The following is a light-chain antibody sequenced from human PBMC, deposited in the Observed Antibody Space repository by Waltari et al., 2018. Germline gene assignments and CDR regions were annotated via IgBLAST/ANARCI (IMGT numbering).Light chain of an antibody. Sequence: QLVLTQSPSASASLGASVKPTCTLSSGHSSHIVAWHQQQPEKGPRVLMKVNSDGSHSKGDEIPDRFSGSSSGAERYLTISTVQSEDEAVYYCQTGGHGTWVFGGGTKLTVL. V-gene: IGLV4-69*02. CDR3: QTGGHGTWV. CDR2: VNSDGSH. J-gene: IGLJ3*02. CDR1: SGHSSHI.